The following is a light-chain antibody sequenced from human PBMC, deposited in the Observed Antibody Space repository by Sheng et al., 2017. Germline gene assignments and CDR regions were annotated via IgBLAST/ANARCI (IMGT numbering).Light chain of an antibody. J-gene: IGKJ4*01. CDR1: QSISSW. CDR3: QQYNTYPLT. Sequence: DIQMTQSPSTLSASAGDRVTITCRASQSISSWLAWYQQKPGKAPNLLIYKASTLQSEVPSRFSGSGSGTEFTLTISSLQPDDFATYYCQQYNTYPLTFGGGTKVEIK. CDR2: KAS. V-gene: IGKV1-5*03.